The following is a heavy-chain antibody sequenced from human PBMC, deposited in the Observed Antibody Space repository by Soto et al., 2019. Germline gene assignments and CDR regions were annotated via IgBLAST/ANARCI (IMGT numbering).Heavy chain of an antibody. CDR1: RFTFSSFG. CDR3: AKDRGWSSADLDY. V-gene: IGHV3-30*18. D-gene: IGHD6-19*01. J-gene: IGHJ4*02. Sequence: QVQLVESGGGVVQPGRSLRLSCAASRFTFSSFGMHWVRQVPGKGLEWVALISYDGSKKYYADSVKGRFTISRDKSKNTLYLQMNSLRVEDTAVYYCAKDRGWSSADLDYWGQGTLVTVSS. CDR2: ISYDGSKK.